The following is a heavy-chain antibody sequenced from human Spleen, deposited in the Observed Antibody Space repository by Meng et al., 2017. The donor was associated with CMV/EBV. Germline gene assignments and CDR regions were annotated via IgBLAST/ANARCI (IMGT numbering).Heavy chain of an antibody. V-gene: IGHV1-69*04. CDR2: IVPILGII. CDR1: GTLSGYA. Sequence: GTLSGYAISWVRQAPGQGLEWMGRIVPILGIINYAQKFQGTVTITADRSTGTAYMELSSLRSEDTAVYYCARSLYPYAPEKTRFDPWGQGTLVTVSS. D-gene: IGHD2-2*02. CDR3: ARSLYPYAPEKTRFDP. J-gene: IGHJ5*02.